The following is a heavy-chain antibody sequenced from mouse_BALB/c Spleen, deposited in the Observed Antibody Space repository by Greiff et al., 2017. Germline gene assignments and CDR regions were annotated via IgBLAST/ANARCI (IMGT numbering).Heavy chain of an antibody. Sequence: VQLQQSGAELMKPGASVKISCKATGYTFSSYWIEWVKQRPGHGLEWIGEILPGSGSTNYNEKFKGKATFTADTSSKTAYMQLSSLTSEDSAVYYCALYYDYESYAMDYWGQGTSVTVSS. CDR1: GYTFSSYW. J-gene: IGHJ4*01. V-gene: IGHV1-9*01. D-gene: IGHD2-4*01. CDR3: ALYYDYESYAMDY. CDR2: ILPGSGST.